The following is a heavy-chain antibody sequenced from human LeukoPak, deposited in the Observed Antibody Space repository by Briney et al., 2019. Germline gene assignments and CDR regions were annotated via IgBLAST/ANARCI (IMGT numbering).Heavy chain of an antibody. D-gene: IGHD3-10*01. CDR3: AKVSGRIQIWPQPFGDGMDV. Sequence: GGSLRLSCAASGFTFSTDVMSWVRQAPGKGLECVSAISGSGGNTYYADSVKGRFTISRDHSKNMLYLQMNSLRAEDTAVYYCAKVSGRIQIWPQPFGDGMDVWGQGSTVTVSS. J-gene: IGHJ6*02. V-gene: IGHV3-23*01. CDR2: ISGSGGNT. CDR1: GFTFSTDV.